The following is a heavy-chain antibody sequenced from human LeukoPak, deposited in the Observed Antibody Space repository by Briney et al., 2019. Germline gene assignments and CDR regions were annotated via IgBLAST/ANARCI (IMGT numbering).Heavy chain of an antibody. Sequence: GGSLRLSCGASGFTFSSYWMHWVRQAPGKGLVWVSRINNDGSSTSYADSVQGRFTISRDNAKNTLYLQMNSLRAEDTAVYYCARGPYYYDSSGYYYLFDYWGQGTLVTVSS. CDR1: GFTFSSYW. J-gene: IGHJ4*02. CDR3: ARGPYYYDSSGYYYLFDY. D-gene: IGHD3-22*01. CDR2: INNDGSST. V-gene: IGHV3-74*01.